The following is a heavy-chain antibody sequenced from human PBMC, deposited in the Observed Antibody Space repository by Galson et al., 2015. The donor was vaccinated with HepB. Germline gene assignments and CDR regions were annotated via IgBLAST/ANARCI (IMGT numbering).Heavy chain of an antibody. CDR1: GFTLTNAW. J-gene: IGHJ4*02. CDR3: TAFRDTSNYRFDY. Sequence: SLRLSCAASGFTLTNAWMKWVRQAPGKGLEWVGRLKSKASGGTTDYAAHMKGRFTISRDDSENTLFLEMNSLKPEDTAVYYCTAFRDTSNYRFDYWGQGTLVTVSS. D-gene: IGHD3-9*01. CDR2: LKSKASGGTT. V-gene: IGHV3-15*07.